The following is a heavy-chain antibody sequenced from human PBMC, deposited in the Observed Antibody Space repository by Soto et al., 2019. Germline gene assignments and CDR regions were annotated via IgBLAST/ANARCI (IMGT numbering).Heavy chain of an antibody. CDR1: GFTVSRYY. V-gene: IGHV3-66*01. CDR2: IYGGGNT. Sequence: GGSLWVSYAASGFTVSRYYMTWVRRAPGKGLEWVSIIYGGGNTYYADSVKGRFTISRDNAKNSLYLQMNSLRAEDTAVYYCARDPPHYDILTGYSKGLYVMDVWGQGTTVTVSS. J-gene: IGHJ6*02. CDR3: ARDPPHYDILTGYSKGLYVMDV. D-gene: IGHD3-9*01.